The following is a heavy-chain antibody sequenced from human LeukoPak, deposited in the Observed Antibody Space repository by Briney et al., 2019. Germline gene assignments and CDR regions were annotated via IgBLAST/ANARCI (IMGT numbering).Heavy chain of an antibody. CDR3: ATSNYDILTGYTPFDP. V-gene: IGHV4-34*01. CDR2: INHSGST. D-gene: IGHD3-9*01. CDR1: GGSFSNYY. J-gene: IGHJ5*02. Sequence: SETLSLTCAVYGGSFSNYYWSWIRQPPGKGLEWIGEINHSGSTSYNPSLKSRVTMSVDTSKNQFSLKLSSVTAADTAVYYCATSNYDILTGYTPFDPWGQGTLVTVSS.